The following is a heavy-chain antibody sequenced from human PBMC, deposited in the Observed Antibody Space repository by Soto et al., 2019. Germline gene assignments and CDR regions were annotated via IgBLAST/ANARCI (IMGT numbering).Heavy chain of an antibody. V-gene: IGHV1-8*01. CDR3: ARGWGRWPHEKPGDY. CDR2: VNANSGNA. Sequence: QVQLVQSEAEVRWPGASVKVSCEASGYTFSTYDINWVRQAPGQGLEWMGWVNANSGNAGYAQKFQGRVTMTTSSSIRTAYMELNSLRSEDTAVYYCARGWGRWPHEKPGDYWGQGTLVTVSS. D-gene: IGHD3-16*01. J-gene: IGHJ4*02. CDR1: GYTFSTYD.